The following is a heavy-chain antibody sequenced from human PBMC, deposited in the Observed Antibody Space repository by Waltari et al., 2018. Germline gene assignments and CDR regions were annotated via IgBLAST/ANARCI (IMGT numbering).Heavy chain of an antibody. CDR1: GYIFTSYG. CDR3: ARGDDILTDYYKGLDY. V-gene: IGHV1-18*01. Sequence: QVRLVQSGGEVKKPGASVKVSCKASGYIFTSYGISWVRQAPGQGLEWMGWISPYNFNTNYAQKFQGRVTMTTDTSTSTSYMELTSLRSDDTALYYCARGDDILTDYYKGLDYWGQGSLVIVSS. J-gene: IGHJ4*02. CDR2: ISPYNFNT. D-gene: IGHD3-9*01.